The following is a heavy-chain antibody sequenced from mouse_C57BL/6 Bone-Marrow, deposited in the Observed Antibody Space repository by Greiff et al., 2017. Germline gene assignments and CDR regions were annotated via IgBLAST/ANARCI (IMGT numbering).Heavy chain of an antibody. D-gene: IGHD1-1*01. CDR1: GYTFTNYW. V-gene: IGHV1-63*01. Sequence: VQLQESGAELVRPGTSVKMSCKASGYTFTNYWIGWAKQRPGHGLEWIGDIYPGGGYTNYNEKFKGKATLTADKSSSTAYMQFSSLTSEDSAIYYCARREAYYYGSYRYFDVWGTGTTVTVSS. CDR3: ARREAYYYGSYRYFDV. J-gene: IGHJ1*03. CDR2: IYPGGGYT.